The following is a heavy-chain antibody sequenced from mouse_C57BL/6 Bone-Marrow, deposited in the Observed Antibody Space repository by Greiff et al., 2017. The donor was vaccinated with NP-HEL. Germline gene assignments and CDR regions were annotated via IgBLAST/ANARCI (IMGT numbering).Heavy chain of an antibody. Sequence: VQLQQSGPELVKPGASVKISCKASGYSFTGYYMNWVKQSPEKSLEWIGAINPSTGGTTYNQKFKDKATLTVDKSSSTAYMQLKSLTSEDSAVYYCATATVVAKGGWYFDVWGTGTTVTVSS. D-gene: IGHD1-1*01. CDR2: INPSTGGT. J-gene: IGHJ1*03. CDR3: ATATVVAKGGWYFDV. CDR1: GYSFTGYY. V-gene: IGHV1-42*01.